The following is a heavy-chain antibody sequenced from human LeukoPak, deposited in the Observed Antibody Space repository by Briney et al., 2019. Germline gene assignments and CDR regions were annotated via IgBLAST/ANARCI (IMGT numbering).Heavy chain of an antibody. Sequence: SETLSLTCTVSGGSITSYYWSWIRQPAGKGLEWIGLIYSSGSTNYNPSLKSRVTISVDKSKNQFSLKLSSVTAADTAVYYCARKSYYGSGMGYYFDYWGQGTLVTVSS. V-gene: IGHV4-4*07. CDR1: GGSITSYY. D-gene: IGHD3-10*01. CDR3: ARKSYYGSGMGYYFDY. CDR2: IYSSGST. J-gene: IGHJ4*02.